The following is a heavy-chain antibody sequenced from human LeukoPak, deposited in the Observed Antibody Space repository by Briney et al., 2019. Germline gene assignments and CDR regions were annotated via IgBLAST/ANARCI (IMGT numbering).Heavy chain of an antibody. CDR2: IIPIFGTA. CDR1: GGTFSSYA. D-gene: IGHD1-14*01. V-gene: IGHV1-69*01. CDR3: ARGTLWSHAFDI. J-gene: IGHJ3*02. Sequence: SVKVSCKASGGTFSSYAISWVRQAPGQGLEWMGGIIPIFGTANCAQKFQGRVTITADESTSTAYMELSSLRSEDTAVYYCARGTLWSHAFDIWGQGTMVTVSS.